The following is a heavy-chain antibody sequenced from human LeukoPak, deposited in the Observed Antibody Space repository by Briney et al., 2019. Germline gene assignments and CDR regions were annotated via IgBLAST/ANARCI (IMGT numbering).Heavy chain of an antibody. CDR1: GYTFTSYY. D-gene: IGHD6-13*01. CDR3: ATDLGIAAAGDYYYGMDV. J-gene: IGHJ6*02. CDR2: FDPEDGET. Sequence: GASVKVSCKASGYTFTSYYMHWVRQAPGKGLEWMGGFDPEDGETIYAQKFQGRVTMTEDTSTDTAYMELSSLRSEDTAVYYCATDLGIAAAGDYYYGMDVWSQGTTVTVSS. V-gene: IGHV1-24*01.